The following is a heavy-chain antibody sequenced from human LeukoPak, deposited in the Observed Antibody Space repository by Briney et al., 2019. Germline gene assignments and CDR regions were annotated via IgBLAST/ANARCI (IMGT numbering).Heavy chain of an antibody. V-gene: IGHV1-18*01. CDR2: ISAYNGDT. CDR1: GYIFSSYG. D-gene: IGHD3-9*01. CDR3: ARDSYDFLTGRYSGSGGDY. J-gene: IGHJ4*02. Sequence: ASVKVSCKTSGYIFSSYGINWVRQAPGQGLEWVGWISAYNGDTKYAQKLQGRVTMTIDTSTRTVYMELRTLRSDDTAVYYCARDSYDFLTGRYSGSGGDYWGQGTLVTVSS.